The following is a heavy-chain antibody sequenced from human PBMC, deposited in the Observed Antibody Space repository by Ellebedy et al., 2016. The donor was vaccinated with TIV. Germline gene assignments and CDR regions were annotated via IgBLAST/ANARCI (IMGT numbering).Heavy chain of an antibody. CDR3: ARHRKGSGYYGLYDFDY. D-gene: IGHD5-12*01. Sequence: SETLSLTXTVSGGSISSLSYYWGWIRQSPGKGLEWIASVDYSGTTDYNPSLRSRVSISADTSKKQFFLDLSSVTAADTAVYYCARHRKGSGYYGLYDFDYWGQGTLVTVSS. CDR2: VDYSGTT. CDR1: GGSISSLSYY. V-gene: IGHV4-39*01. J-gene: IGHJ4*02.